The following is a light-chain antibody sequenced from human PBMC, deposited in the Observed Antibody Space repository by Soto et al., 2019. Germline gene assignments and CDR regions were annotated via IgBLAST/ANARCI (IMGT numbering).Light chain of an antibody. CDR3: QQYGSSSWT. CDR2: GAS. J-gene: IGKJ1*01. V-gene: IGKV3-20*01. Sequence: EIVLTQTPGTLSLSPGERATLSCWASQSVSNNYLAWYQQKPGQAPRLFIYGASSRATGIPDRFSGSGSGTDFNLTINRLEPEDFAVYFCQQYGSSSWTFGQGTKVEIK. CDR1: QSVSNNY.